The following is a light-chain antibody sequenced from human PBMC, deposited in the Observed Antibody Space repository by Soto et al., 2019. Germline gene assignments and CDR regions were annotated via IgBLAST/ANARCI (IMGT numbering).Light chain of an antibody. J-gene: IGKJ5*01. Sequence: ELVLTQSPGTVSLSPGERATLSCRASQSVSSTYLAWYQQKPGQAPRLLIYGASSRATGIPDRFSGSGSGTDFTLTISRLEPEDFAMYYCQQYGYSLITFGQGTRLEIK. CDR2: GAS. CDR1: QSVSSTY. CDR3: QQYGYSLIT. V-gene: IGKV3-20*01.